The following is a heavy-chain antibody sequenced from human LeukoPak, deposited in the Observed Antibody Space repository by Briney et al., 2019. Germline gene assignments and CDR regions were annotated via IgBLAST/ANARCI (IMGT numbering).Heavy chain of an antibody. CDR1: GGTFSSYA. V-gene: IGHV1-69*13. Sequence: SVKVSCKASGGTFSSYAISWVRQAPGQGLEWMGGIIPIFGTANHAQKFQGRVTITADESTSTAYMELSSLRSEDTAVYYCAREGSGWYQDYYYYYYMDVWGKGTTVTISS. CDR3: AREGSGWYQDYYYYYYMDV. CDR2: IIPIFGTA. D-gene: IGHD6-19*01. J-gene: IGHJ6*03.